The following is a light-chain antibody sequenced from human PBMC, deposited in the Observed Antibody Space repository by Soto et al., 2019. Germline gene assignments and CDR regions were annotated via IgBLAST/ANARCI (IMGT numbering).Light chain of an antibody. V-gene: IGKV3-11*01. CDR1: QSVDRD. CDR3: QQSYHGLT. Sequence: EIVLTQSPATLSLSPGERAALSCRASQSVDRDLGWFQQKPGQAPRLLIFGASNSAPGVPRRLSGSGSGTDFSRRISSLVLDDFADYDRQQSYHGLTFRGGPNVEIK. J-gene: IGKJ4*02. CDR2: GAS.